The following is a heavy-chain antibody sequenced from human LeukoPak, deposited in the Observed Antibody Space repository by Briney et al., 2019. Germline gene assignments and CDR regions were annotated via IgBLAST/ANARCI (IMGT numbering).Heavy chain of an antibody. V-gene: IGHV4-34*01. D-gene: IGHD2-2*01. Sequence: SETLSLTCAVYGGSFSGYYWSWIRQPPGKGLEWIGEINHSGSTNYNPSLKSRVTISVDTSKNQFSLKLSSVTAADTAVYYCVRADCSSTSCYGRLIDYWGQGTLVTVSS. CDR3: VRADCSSTSCYGRLIDY. J-gene: IGHJ4*02. CDR1: GGSFSGYY. CDR2: INHSGST.